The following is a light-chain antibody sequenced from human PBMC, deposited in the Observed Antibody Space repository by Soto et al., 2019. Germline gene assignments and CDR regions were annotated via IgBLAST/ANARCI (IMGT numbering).Light chain of an antibody. J-gene: IGKJ2*01. CDR2: DAS. V-gene: IGKV1-13*02. Sequence: AIQLTQSPSSLSASVGDRVTITCRASQGISSALAWYQQKPGKAPKLLIYDASSLESGVPSRFSGSGYGTDFTLTISSLQPEDFATYYCQQFNSYPLMYTFGQGTKLEIK. CDR1: QGISSA. CDR3: QQFNSYPLMYT.